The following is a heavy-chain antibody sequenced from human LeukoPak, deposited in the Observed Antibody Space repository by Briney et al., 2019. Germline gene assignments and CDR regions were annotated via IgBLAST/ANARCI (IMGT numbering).Heavy chain of an antibody. CDR3: ARDYYGLNWFDP. V-gene: IGHV3-30*04. J-gene: IGHJ5*02. CDR2: ISYDGSNK. Sequence: GGSLRLSCAASGFTFSSYAMHWVRQAPGKGLEWVAVISYDGSNKYYADSVKGRFTISRDNSKNTLYLQMNSLRAEDTAVYYCARDYYGLNWFDPWAREPWSPSPQ. D-gene: IGHD3-10*01. CDR1: GFTFSSYA.